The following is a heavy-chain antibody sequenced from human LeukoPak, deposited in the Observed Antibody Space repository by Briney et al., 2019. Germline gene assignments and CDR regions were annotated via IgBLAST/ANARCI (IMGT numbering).Heavy chain of an antibody. D-gene: IGHD3-22*01. V-gene: IGHV3-23*01. J-gene: IGHJ4*02. CDR3: ARGYDSGSYYVY. CDR1: GFTFSNYG. CDR2: ITGSGGST. Sequence: PGGTLRLSCAASGFTFSNYGLSWVRQAPGKGLEWVSGITGSGGSTYYADSVKGRFTISRDNAKNSLYLQMNSLRAEDTAVYYCARGYDSGSYYVYWGQGTLVTVSS.